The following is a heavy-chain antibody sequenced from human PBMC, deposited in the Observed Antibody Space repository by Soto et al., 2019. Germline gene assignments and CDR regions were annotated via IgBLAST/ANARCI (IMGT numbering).Heavy chain of an antibody. D-gene: IGHD2-15*01. V-gene: IGHV4-59*01. CDR3: ARGPEDYCSGFPAYFDY. CDR1: GGSISSYY. J-gene: IGHJ4*02. Sequence: PSETLSLTCTVAGGSISSYYWSWIRQPPGKGLEWIGYIYYSGSTNYNPSLKSRVTISVDPSKNQFSLKLSSVTAADTAVYYCARGPEDYCSGFPAYFDYWGQGTLVTVSS. CDR2: IYYSGST.